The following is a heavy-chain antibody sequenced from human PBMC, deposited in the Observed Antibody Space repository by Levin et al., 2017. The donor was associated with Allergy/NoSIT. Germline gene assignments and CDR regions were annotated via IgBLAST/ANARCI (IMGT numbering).Heavy chain of an antibody. V-gene: IGHV4-30-2*01. CDR1: GGSIISTNYY. Sequence: SSETLSLTCTVSGGSIISTNYYWGWIRQPPGKGLEWIGNIYLSGSTNDNPSLKSRVTMSVERSKNQFSLKLSYVTAADTAVYYCARVAGYSYGYYFDYWGPGTLVTVSS. CDR2: IYLSGST. CDR3: ARVAGYSYGYYFDY. J-gene: IGHJ4*02. D-gene: IGHD5-18*01.